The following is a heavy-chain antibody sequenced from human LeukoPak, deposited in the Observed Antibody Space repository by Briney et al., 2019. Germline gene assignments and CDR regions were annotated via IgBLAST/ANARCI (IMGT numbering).Heavy chain of an antibody. J-gene: IGHJ4*02. Sequence: GGSLRLSCTASGFTFANYAMSWVRQAPGKGLEWVSSITGTDASTFYADSVKGRFTISRDNPKNTLYLQMNSLRAEDTAVYYCAKTPGQRRPSECDYWGQGTLVAVSS. D-gene: IGHD6-25*01. CDR3: AKTPGQRRPSECDY. CDR1: GFTFANYA. V-gene: IGHV3-23*01. CDR2: ITGTDAST.